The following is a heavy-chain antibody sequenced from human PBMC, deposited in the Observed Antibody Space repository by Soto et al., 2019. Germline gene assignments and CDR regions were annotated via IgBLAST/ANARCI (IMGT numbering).Heavy chain of an antibody. CDR2: INESGST. D-gene: IGHD2-21*01. V-gene: IGHV4-34*01. J-gene: IGHJ4*02. CDR1: GQSFSGHS. Sequence: QVQLQQWGAGLVKPSETLSLSCAVYGQSFSGHSWAWIRQPPGKGLEWIGEINESGSTYYNPSLKSRVTISTYTSNNQFSLKLSSVSAADTAAYFCARGSGIVALPGDLEDVKYDYWGQGTLVNVSS. CDR3: ARGSGIVALPGDLEDVKYDY.